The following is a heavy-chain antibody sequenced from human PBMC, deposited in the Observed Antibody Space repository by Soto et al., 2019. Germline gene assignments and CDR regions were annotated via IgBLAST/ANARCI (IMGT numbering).Heavy chain of an antibody. J-gene: IGHJ4*02. Sequence: QVQLVQSGAEVKRPGSSVKVSCKASGGTFRNYPFSWVRQAPGQGLEWMGGLIPVVGIPNYAQKFQGRVTITADESTSTVYMELTSLRSDDTAVYYCARVLEFRDGYISHFDYXGQGTLVTVSS. CDR1: GGTFRNYP. CDR3: ARVLEFRDGYISHFDY. CDR2: LIPVVGIP. D-gene: IGHD5-12*01. V-gene: IGHV1-69*01.